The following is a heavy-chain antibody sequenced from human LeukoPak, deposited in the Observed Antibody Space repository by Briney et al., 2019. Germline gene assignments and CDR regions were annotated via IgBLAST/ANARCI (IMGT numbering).Heavy chain of an antibody. V-gene: IGHV4-30-4*01. CDR3: ARDGYGVSYGLDV. CDR1: GGSISSGDYY. D-gene: IGHD4-17*01. J-gene: IGHJ6*02. Sequence: SETLSLTCTVSGGSISSGDYYWSWIRQPPGKGLEWIGYISYSGSTYYNPSLKSRVTISVDTSKNQISLKLSSVTAADTAVYYCARDGYGVSYGLDVWGQGTTVTVSS. CDR2: ISYSGST.